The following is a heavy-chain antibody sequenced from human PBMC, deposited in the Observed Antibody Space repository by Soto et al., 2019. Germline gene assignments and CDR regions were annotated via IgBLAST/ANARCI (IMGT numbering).Heavy chain of an antibody. CDR2: ISGSGGSA. D-gene: IGHD6-13*01. CDR1: GFTFSNYA. CDR3: ARDESSSWYLPTFYFDY. J-gene: IGHJ4*02. Sequence: GGSLRLSCAASGFTFSNYAMTWVRQGPGKGLEWVSAISGSGGSAYYADSVKGRFTISRDNSKNTLYLQMNSLRAEDTAVYYCARDESSSWYLPTFYFDYWGQGTLVPVSS. V-gene: IGHV3-23*01.